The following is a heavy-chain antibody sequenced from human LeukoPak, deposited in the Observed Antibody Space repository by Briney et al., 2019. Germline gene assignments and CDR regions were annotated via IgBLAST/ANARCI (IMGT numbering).Heavy chain of an antibody. CDR2: VHYGGST. D-gene: IGHD3-22*01. J-gene: IGHJ4*02. CDR3: ARHASSSDSTASYYSFDY. Sequence: SETLSLTCTVSGGSISSSGSFWDWIRQPPGKGLEWIGTVHYGGSTYYNPSLKSRVIIAVDTSKNQFSLRLPSVTAADTAVFYCARHASSSDSTASYYSFDYWGQGTLVTVSS. V-gene: IGHV4-39*01. CDR1: GGSISSSGSF.